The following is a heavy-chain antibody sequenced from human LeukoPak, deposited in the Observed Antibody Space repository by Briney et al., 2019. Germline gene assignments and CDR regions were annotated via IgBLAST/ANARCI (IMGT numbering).Heavy chain of an antibody. D-gene: IGHD3-3*01. CDR3: ARDSYYDFWSGYDN. CDR1: GGSFSGYY. Sequence: SETLSLTCAVYGGSFSGYYWSWIRQPPGKGLEWIGEINHSGSTNYNPSLKSRVTISVDTSKNQFSLKLSSVTAADTAVYYCARDSYYDFWSGYDNWGQGTLVTVSS. CDR2: INHSGST. V-gene: IGHV4-34*01. J-gene: IGHJ4*02.